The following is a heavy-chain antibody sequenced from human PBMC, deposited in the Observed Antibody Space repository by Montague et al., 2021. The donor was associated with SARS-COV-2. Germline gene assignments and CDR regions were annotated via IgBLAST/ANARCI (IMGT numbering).Heavy chain of an antibody. CDR1: GFTFSSYA. CDR2: ISYDGSNK. V-gene: IGHV3-30-3*01. J-gene: IGHJ4*02. Sequence: SLRLSCAASGFTFSSYAMHWVRQAPGKGLEWVAVISYDGSNKYYADSVKGRFTISRDNSKNTLYLQMNSLRAEDTAVYYCAAALLWFGGVGYWGQGTLVTVSS. D-gene: IGHD3-10*01. CDR3: AAALLWFGGVGY.